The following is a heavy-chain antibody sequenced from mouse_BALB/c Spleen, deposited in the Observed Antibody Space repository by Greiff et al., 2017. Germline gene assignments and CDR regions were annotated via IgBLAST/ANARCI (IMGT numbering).Heavy chain of an antibody. CDR3: ASSSGYYFDY. Sequence: EVQLQQSGPGLVKPSQSLSLTCTVTGYSITSDYAWNWIRQFPGNKLEWMGYISYSGSTSYNPSLKSRISITRDTSKNQFFLQLNSVTTEDTATYYCASSSGYYFDYWGQGTTLTVSS. CDR1: GYSITSDYA. J-gene: IGHJ2*01. D-gene: IGHD3-1*01. CDR2: ISYSGST. V-gene: IGHV3-2*02.